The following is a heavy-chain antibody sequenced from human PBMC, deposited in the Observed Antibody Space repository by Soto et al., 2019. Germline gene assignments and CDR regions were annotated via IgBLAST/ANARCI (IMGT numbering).Heavy chain of an antibody. V-gene: IGHV1-69*08. CDR1: GGTFSSYT. Sequence: QVQLVQSGAEVKKPGSSVKVSCKASGGTFSSYTISWVRQAPGQGLEWMGRIIPILGIANYAQKFQGRVTITADKSTSTAYMELSSLRSEDTAVYYCAREGATLAGDVDDWFDPWGQGTLVTVSS. J-gene: IGHJ5*02. D-gene: IGHD1-26*01. CDR3: AREGATLAGDVDDWFDP. CDR2: IIPILGIA.